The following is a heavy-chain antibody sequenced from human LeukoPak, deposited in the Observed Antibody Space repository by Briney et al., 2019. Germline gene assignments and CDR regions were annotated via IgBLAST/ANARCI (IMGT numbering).Heavy chain of an antibody. Sequence: GGSLRLSCAASGFAFSRHGIHWVRQAPGKGLEWVAVISYDGSNKYYADSVKGRFTISRDNSKNTLYLQMNSLRAEDTAVYYCASGGPYSPRNSFDIWGQGTMVTVSS. CDR2: ISYDGSNK. V-gene: IGHV3-30*19. D-gene: IGHD5-18*01. CDR1: GFAFSRHG. CDR3: ASGGPYSPRNSFDI. J-gene: IGHJ3*02.